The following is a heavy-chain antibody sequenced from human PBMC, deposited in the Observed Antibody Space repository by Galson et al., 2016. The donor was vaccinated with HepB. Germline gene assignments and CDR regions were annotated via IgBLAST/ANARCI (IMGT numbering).Heavy chain of an antibody. CDR2: IYHSGGT. CDR1: GDSISSHDW. V-gene: IGHV4-4*02. D-gene: IGHD2-21*01. Sequence: ETLSLTCGVSGDSISSHDWWSWVRPPPGKGLEWIGEIYHSGGTNYNPSLKSRVSISVDKSRNHFSLNLNSMTAADTAVYYCARNGLFSLDYWGQGTLVTVSS. CDR3: ARNGLFSLDY. J-gene: IGHJ4*02.